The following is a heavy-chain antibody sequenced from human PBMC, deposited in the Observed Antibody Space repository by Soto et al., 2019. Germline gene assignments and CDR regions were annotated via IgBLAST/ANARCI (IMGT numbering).Heavy chain of an antibody. D-gene: IGHD3-10*01. Sequence: GGPLRLSCAASGFTFSSYGMHRIRQAPGKGLEWVAVISYDGSNKYYADSVKGRFTISRDHSKNTLYPQMNSLRAEDTAVYYCAKDPHYYGSGKGYYCYYMDVWGKGTTVTVSS. V-gene: IGHV3-30*18. CDR1: GFTFSSYG. CDR2: ISYDGSNK. J-gene: IGHJ6*03. CDR3: AKDPHYYGSGKGYYCYYMDV.